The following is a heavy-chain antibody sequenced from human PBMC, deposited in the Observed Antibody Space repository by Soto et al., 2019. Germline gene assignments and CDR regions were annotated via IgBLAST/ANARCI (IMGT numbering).Heavy chain of an antibody. CDR2: INPNSGGT. V-gene: IGHV1-2*04. Sequence: QVQLVQSGAEVKKPGASVKVSCKAAGYTFTGYYMHWVRQAPGQGLEWMGRINPNSGGTNYAQKFQGWFTMTRDTSISTAYMELSRLRSDDTAVYYCARGFMGHNWFDPWGQGTLVTVSS. J-gene: IGHJ5*02. CDR1: GYTFTGYY. CDR3: ARGFMGHNWFDP. D-gene: IGHD3-10*01.